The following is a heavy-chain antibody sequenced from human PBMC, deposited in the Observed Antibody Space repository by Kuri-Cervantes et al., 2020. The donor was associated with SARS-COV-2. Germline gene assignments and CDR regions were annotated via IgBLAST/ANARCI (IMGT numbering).Heavy chain of an antibody. J-gene: IGHJ4*02. V-gene: IGHV3-30-3*01. D-gene: IGHD3-22*01. CDR1: GFSFSDYP. Sequence: GGSLRLSCVVYGFSFSDYPFHWVRLAPGKGLEWVAGLSNDGDNQYYADSVKGRFTISRDNSKNTLFLQMNSLRTEDTAVYYCARDGLDFHSNGHFDHWGQGTLVTVSS. CDR2: LSNDGDNQ. CDR3: ARDGLDFHSNGHFDH.